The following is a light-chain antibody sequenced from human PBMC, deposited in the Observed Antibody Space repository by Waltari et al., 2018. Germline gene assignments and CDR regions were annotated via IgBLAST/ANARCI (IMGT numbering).Light chain of an antibody. CDR1: SSDVGGYKY. V-gene: IGLV2-14*03. CDR2: NVI. Sequence: ALTQPASVSGSPGQSITISCTGTSSDVGGYKYVSWYQQYPGKAPKLMIYNVIGRPSGVSDRFSGSKSGDTASLTISALQAEDEADYFCSSYTSSNTLVFGGGTKLTVL. CDR3: SSYTSSNTLV. J-gene: IGLJ3*02.